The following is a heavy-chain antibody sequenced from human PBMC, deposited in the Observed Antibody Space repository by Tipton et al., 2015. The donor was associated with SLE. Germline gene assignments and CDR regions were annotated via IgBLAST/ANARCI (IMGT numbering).Heavy chain of an antibody. CDR1: GFTFSNFW. D-gene: IGHD2-8*01. Sequence: SLRLSCVASGFTFSNFWMSWVRQAPGKGLEWVANIKQDGSEKSYVDSVKGRFTISRDNAKNSLYLQMNSLRAEDTAVYYCASELTPIDGFDVWGKGTTVTVSS. J-gene: IGHJ6*04. CDR3: ASELTPIDGFDV. CDR2: IKQDGSEK. V-gene: IGHV3-7*01.